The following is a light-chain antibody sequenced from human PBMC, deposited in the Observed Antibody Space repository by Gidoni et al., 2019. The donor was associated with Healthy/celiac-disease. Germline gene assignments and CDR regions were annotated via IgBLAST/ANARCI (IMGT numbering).Light chain of an antibody. V-gene: IGKV3-15*01. J-gene: IGKJ4*01. Sequence: EIVMTQSPATLSVSPGGRATLSCRASQSVSSNLAWYQQKPGQAPRLLIYGASTRATSIPARFSGSGSGTKFSLTISSLQSEDFAVYYCRQYNNWPPLTFGGGTKVEIK. CDR2: GAS. CDR1: QSVSSN. CDR3: RQYNNWPPLT.